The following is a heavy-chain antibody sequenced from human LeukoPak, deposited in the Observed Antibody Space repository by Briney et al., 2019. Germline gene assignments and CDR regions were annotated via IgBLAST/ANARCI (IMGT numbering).Heavy chain of an antibody. CDR2: IVPIFGTA. CDR3: ARAYCSSTSCYRYFDY. Sequence: GASVKVSCKASGGTFSSYAISWVRQAPGQGLEWMGGIVPIFGTANYAQKFQGRVTITTDESTSTAYMELSSLRSEDTAVYYCARAYCSSTSCYRYFDYWGQGTLVTVSS. V-gene: IGHV1-69*05. CDR1: GGTFSSYA. J-gene: IGHJ4*02. D-gene: IGHD2-2*01.